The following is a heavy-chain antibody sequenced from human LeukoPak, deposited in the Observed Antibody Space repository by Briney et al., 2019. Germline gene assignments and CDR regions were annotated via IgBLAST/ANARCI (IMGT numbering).Heavy chain of an antibody. CDR3: ARAQRATWLTSFDY. CDR1: GFTFSSYA. V-gene: IGHV3-64*01. CDR2: ISSNGGST. Sequence: GGSLRLSCAASGFTFSSYAMHWVRQAPGKGLEYVSAISSNGGSTYYANSVKGRFTISRDNSKNTLYLQMGSLRAEDMAVYYCARAQRATWLTSFDYWGQGTLVTVSS. J-gene: IGHJ4*02. D-gene: IGHD5-12*01.